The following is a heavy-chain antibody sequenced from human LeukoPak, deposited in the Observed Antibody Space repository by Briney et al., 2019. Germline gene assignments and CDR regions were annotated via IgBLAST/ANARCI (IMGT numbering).Heavy chain of an antibody. CDR1: GGSFRDYD. CDR3: ARGRNGGSGSYYPFDP. D-gene: IGHD3-10*01. CDR2: INHSGGT. J-gene: IGHJ5*02. V-gene: IGHV4-34*01. Sequence: PSETLSLTCAVYGGSFRDYDWSWIRQPPGKGLEWIGEINHSGGTNYNPSLKSRFTISIDTSKNQFSLELSSVTAADTAVYYCARGRNGGSGSYYPFDPWGQGTLVTVSS.